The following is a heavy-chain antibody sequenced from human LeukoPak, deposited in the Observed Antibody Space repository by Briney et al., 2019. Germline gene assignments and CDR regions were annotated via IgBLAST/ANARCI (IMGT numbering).Heavy chain of an antibody. Sequence: GRSLRLSCAASGFTFSSYAMHWVRQAPGKGLEWVAVISYDGSNKYYADSVKGRFTISRDNSKNTLYLQMNSLRDEDTAVYYCARYDSSGYLDYWGQGTLVTVSS. J-gene: IGHJ4*02. CDR3: ARYDSSGYLDY. CDR1: GFTFSSYA. D-gene: IGHD3-22*01. CDR2: ISYDGSNK. V-gene: IGHV3-30-3*01.